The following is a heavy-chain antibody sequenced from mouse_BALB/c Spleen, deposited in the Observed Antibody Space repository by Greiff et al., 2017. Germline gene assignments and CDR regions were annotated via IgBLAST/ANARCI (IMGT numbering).Heavy chain of an antibody. J-gene: IGHJ4*01. V-gene: IGHV5-12-1*01. D-gene: IGHD1-1*01. CDR2: ISSGGGST. CDR1: GFAFSSYD. Sequence: DVKLQESGGGLVKPGGSLKLSCAASGFAFSSYDMSWVRQTPEKRLEWVAYISSGGGSTYYPDTVKGRFTISRDNAKNTLYLQMSSLKSEDTAMYYCARHYGSSSFYAMDYWGQGTSVTVSS. CDR3: ARHYGSSSFYAMDY.